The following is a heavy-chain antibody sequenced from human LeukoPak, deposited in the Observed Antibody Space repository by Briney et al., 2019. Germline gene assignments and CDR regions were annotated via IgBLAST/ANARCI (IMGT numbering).Heavy chain of an antibody. J-gene: IGHJ2*01. CDR3: ARGQYYYDSSGYLRAPYWYFDL. CDR1: GFTFSSYD. CDR2: IGTAGDT. Sequence: PGGSLRLSCAASGFTFSSYDMHWVRQATGKGLEWVSAIGTAGDTYYPGSVKGRFTISRENAKNSLYLQMNSLRAGDTAVYYCARGQYYYDSSGYLRAPYWYFDLWGRGTLVTVSS. V-gene: IGHV3-13*04. D-gene: IGHD3-22*01.